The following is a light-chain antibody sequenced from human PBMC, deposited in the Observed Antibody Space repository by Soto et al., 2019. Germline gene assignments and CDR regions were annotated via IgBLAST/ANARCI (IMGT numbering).Light chain of an antibody. CDR3: ISYTGTSTPDV. CDR2: DVS. Sequence: QSVLTQPASVSGSPGQSITITCTGTSSDVGGYNYVSWYQQHPGKAPKVIIYDVSNRPSGVSNRFTGSKSGNTASLTISGLQAEDEADYYCISYTGTSTPDVFGPGTKLTVL. J-gene: IGLJ1*01. V-gene: IGLV2-14*01. CDR1: SSDVGGYNY.